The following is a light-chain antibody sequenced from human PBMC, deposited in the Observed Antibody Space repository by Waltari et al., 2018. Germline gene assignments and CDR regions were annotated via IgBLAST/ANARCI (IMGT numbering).Light chain of an antibody. V-gene: IGLV2-11*01. CDR2: DVS. J-gene: IGLJ3*02. CDR3: CSYAGTYTSWV. Sequence: QSALTQPLSVSRSPGQSVPIPCTGTSSDVGGSNYVSRYQQHPGKAPKLLIYDVSKRPSGVPDRFSGSKSGNTASLAISGLQAEDEADYYCCSYAGTYTSWVFGGGTKLTVL. CDR1: SSDVGGSNY.